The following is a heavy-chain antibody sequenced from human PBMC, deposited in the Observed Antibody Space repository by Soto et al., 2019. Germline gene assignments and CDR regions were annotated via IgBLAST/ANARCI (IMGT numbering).Heavy chain of an antibody. J-gene: IGHJ3*02. CDR1: GFTFSSYA. Sequence: QVQLVESGGGVVQPGRSLRLSCAASGFTFSSYAMHWVRQAPGKGLEWVAVISYDGSNKYYADSVKGRFTISRDNSKNTLYLQMNSLRAEDTAVYYCARRPLYYGTSDAFDIWGQGTMVTVSS. V-gene: IGHV3-30-3*01. CDR2: ISYDGSNK. CDR3: ARRPLYYGTSDAFDI. D-gene: IGHD1-26*01.